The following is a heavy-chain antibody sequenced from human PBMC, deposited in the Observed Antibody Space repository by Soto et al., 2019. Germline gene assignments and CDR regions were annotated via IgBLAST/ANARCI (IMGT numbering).Heavy chain of an antibody. V-gene: IGHV5-10-1*01. CDR3: TRRASSSFYHFDF. J-gene: IGHJ4*02. Sequence: PXESLKISCQASGYSFTAYWITWVRQMPGKGLEWMATIDPSDSYVDYSPSFRGHVTFSVDRSITTVYLQWNSLKASDSAMYFCTRRASSSFYHFDFWGQGALVTVSS. CDR1: GYSFTAYW. CDR2: IDPSDSYV. D-gene: IGHD2-2*01.